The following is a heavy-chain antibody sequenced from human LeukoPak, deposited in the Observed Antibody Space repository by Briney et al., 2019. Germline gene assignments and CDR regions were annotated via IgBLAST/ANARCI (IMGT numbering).Heavy chain of an antibody. V-gene: IGHV4-34*10. CDR2: INHSGST. J-gene: IGHJ6*02. CDR3: ARYSNYVNYGMDV. Sequence: PSETLSLTCAVYGGSFSGYYWSWIRQPPGKGLEWIGEINHSGSTNYNPSLKSRVTMSVDTSKNQFSLKLSSVTAADTAVYYCARYSNYVNYGMDVWGQGTTVTVSS. CDR1: GGSFSGYY. D-gene: IGHD4-11*01.